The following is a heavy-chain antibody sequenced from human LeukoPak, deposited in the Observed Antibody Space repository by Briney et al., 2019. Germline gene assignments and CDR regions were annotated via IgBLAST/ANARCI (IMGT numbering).Heavy chain of an antibody. V-gene: IGHV1-69*06. CDR2: IIPIFGTA. Sequence: GASVKVSCKASGGTFSSYAISWVRQAPGQGLEWMGGIIPIFGTANYAQKFQGRVTITADKSTSTAYMELRSLRSDDTAVYYCARLRDSTHNDDAFDIWGQGTMVTVSS. D-gene: IGHD2/OR15-2a*01. CDR3: ARLRDSTHNDDAFDI. J-gene: IGHJ3*02. CDR1: GGTFSSYA.